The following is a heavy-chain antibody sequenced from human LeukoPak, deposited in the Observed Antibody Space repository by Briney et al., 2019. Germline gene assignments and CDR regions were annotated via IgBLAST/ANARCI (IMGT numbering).Heavy chain of an antibody. D-gene: IGHD1-26*01. V-gene: IGHV3-7*01. Sequence: ETLSLTCTVSGGSISSSSYYWGWIRQPPGKGLEWVANIKQDGSEKYYVDSVKGRFTISRDNAKNSLYLQMNSLRAEDTAVYYCARDNRWELLYHFDYWGQGTLVTVSS. CDR1: GGSISSSSYY. J-gene: IGHJ4*02. CDR2: IKQDGSEK. CDR3: ARDNRWELLYHFDY.